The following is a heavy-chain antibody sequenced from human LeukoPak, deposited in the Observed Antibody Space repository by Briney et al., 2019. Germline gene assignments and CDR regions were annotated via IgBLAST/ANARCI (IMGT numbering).Heavy chain of an antibody. J-gene: IGHJ4*02. CDR3: ARLYYYDSSGYSSGDY. CDR2: IYYSGST. D-gene: IGHD3-22*01. Sequence: SETLSLTCTVSGGSISSYYWSWIRQPPGKGLEWIGSIYYSGSTNYNPSLKSRVTISVDTSKNKFSLKLSSVTAADTAVYYCARLYYYDSSGYSSGDYWGQGTLVTVSS. V-gene: IGHV4-59*01. CDR1: GGSISSYY.